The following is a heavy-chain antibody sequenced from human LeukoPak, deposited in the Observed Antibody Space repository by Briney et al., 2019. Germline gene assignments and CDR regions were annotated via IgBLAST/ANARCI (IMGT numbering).Heavy chain of an antibody. CDR1: GGSINYSSYY. Sequence: PSETLSLTCSVSGGSINYSSYYWGWIRQPPGKGLEWIGSIYYSGYSYSDPSLKSRVTISVDTSKNRFSLKLTSVTAADTAVYYCARHEGSVYDFWSGYYRQRYGMDVWGQGTTVTVSS. D-gene: IGHD3-3*01. CDR3: ARHEGSVYDFWSGYYRQRYGMDV. CDR2: IYYSGYS. J-gene: IGHJ6*02. V-gene: IGHV4-39*01.